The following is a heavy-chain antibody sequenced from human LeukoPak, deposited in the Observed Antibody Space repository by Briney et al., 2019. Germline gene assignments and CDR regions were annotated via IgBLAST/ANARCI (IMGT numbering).Heavy chain of an antibody. CDR1: GGSISSGGYS. D-gene: IGHD6-19*01. J-gene: IGHJ4*02. CDR3: ARGQHSDWPPPYY. CDR2: IYYSGST. V-gene: IGHV4-30-4*07. Sequence: SETLSLTCAVSGGSISSGGYSWSWIRQPPGKGLEWIGYIYYSGSTYYTPSLKSRVTISADTSKNQFSLQLTSVTAADTAVYYCARGQHSDWPPPYYWGQGTLVTVSS.